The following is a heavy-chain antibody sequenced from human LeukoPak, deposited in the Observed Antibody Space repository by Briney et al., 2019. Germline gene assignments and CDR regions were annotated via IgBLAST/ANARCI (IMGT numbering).Heavy chain of an antibody. CDR1: GYTFTSYG. CDR3: ARDLRYYDSSGYDKETDY. Sequence: ASVKVSCKASGYTFTSYGISWVRQAPGQGLEWMGWISAYNGNTNYAQKLQGRVTMTTDTSTSTAYMELSSLRSEDTAVYYCARDLRYYDSSGYDKETDYWGQGTLVTVSS. V-gene: IGHV1-18*01. CDR2: ISAYNGNT. D-gene: IGHD3-22*01. J-gene: IGHJ4*02.